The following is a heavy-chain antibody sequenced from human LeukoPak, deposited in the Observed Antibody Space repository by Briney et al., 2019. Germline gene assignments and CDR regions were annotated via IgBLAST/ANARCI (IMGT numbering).Heavy chain of an antibody. D-gene: IGHD3-3*01. J-gene: IGHJ6*02. CDR2: ISAYNGNT. Sequence: ASVKVSCKASGYTFTSYGISWVRQAPGQGLEWMGWISAYNGNTNYAQKLQGRVTMTTDTSTSTAYMELRSLRSDDTAVYYCAREGYDFWSGYYTGMSHYYGMDVWGQGTTVTVSS. CDR3: AREGYDFWSGYYTGMSHYYGMDV. V-gene: IGHV1-18*01. CDR1: GYTFTSYG.